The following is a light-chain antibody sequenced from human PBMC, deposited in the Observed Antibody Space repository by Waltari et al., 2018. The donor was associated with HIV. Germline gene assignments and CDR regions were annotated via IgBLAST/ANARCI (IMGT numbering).Light chain of an antibody. J-gene: IGLJ2*01. CDR1: ALPKKY. CDR2: EDS. Sequence: SYELTQPPSVSVSPGQTARITCSGDALPKKYAYWYQQKSGKAPVLVIYEDSKRPSGIPERCSGSSSGTMATLTISGAQVEDEADYYCHSIDSSDNHVVFGGGTQLTVL. V-gene: IGLV3-10*01. CDR3: HSIDSSDNHVV.